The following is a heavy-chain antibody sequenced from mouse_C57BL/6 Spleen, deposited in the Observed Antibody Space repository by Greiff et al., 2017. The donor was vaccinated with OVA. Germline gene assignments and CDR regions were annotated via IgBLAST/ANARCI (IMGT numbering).Heavy chain of an antibody. CDR1: GYAFSSSW. CDR3: ERGLAY. Sequence: QVQLQQSGPELVQPGASVQISCKASGYAFSSSWMNWVKQRPGKGLEWIGRIYPGDGDTNYNGKFKGKATLTADKSSSRAYMQLSSLTSEDSAVYFCERGLAYWGQGTLVSVSA. CDR2: IYPGDGDT. V-gene: IGHV1-82*01. J-gene: IGHJ3*01.